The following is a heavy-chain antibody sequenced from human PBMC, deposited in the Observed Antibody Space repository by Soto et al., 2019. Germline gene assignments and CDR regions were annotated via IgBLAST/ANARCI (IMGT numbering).Heavy chain of an antibody. D-gene: IGHD2-15*01. Sequence: EVQLVESGGGLVQPGGSLRLSCAASGFTVSSKYMTWVRQAPGKGLEWVSLIQSGGTTYYADAAKGRFTITRDTSENTLNFQMDRQREKDTPVYYYAREDDFCDGGRCYGIPLDDWGQGTTVTVSS. CDR2: IQSGGTT. CDR3: AREDDFCDGGRCYGIPLDD. CDR1: GFTVSSKY. J-gene: IGHJ6*02. V-gene: IGHV3-66*01.